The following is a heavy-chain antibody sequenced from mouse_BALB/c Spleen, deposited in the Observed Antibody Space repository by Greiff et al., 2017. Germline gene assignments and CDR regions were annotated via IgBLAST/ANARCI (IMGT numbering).Heavy chain of an antibody. CDR2: ISYSGST. D-gene: IGHD2-3*01. Sequence: EVKLVESGPGLVKPSQSLSLTCTVTGYSITSDYAWNWIRQFPGNKLEWMGYISYSGSTSYNPSLKSRISITRDTSKNQFFLQLNSVTTEDTATYYCARVDGYFNYYAMDYWGQGTSVTVSS. CDR3: ARVDGYFNYYAMDY. V-gene: IGHV3-2*02. CDR1: GYSITSDYA. J-gene: IGHJ4*01.